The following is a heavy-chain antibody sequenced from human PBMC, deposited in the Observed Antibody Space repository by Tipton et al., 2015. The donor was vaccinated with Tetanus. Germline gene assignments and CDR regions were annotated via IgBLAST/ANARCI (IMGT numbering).Heavy chain of an antibody. J-gene: IGHJ4*02. Sequence: SLRLSCAASGFTVSSNYMSWVRQAPGKGLEWVSVIYSGGSTYYADSVKGRFAISRDNSKNTLYLQMNSLRAEDTAVYYCARDIGRVGVVNYWGQGTLVTVSS. CDR2: IYSGGST. CDR3: ARDIGRVGVVNY. CDR1: GFTVSSNY. D-gene: IGHD3-3*01. V-gene: IGHV3-53*01.